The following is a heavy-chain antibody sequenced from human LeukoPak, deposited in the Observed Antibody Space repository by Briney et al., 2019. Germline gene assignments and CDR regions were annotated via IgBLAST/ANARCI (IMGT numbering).Heavy chain of an antibody. CDR2: INPNSGGT. J-gene: IGHJ2*01. Sequence: GASVKVSCKASGYTFTGSYIHWVRQAPGQGLEWMGWINPNSGGTNYAQKFQGRVTMTRDTSISTAYLQLTRLKSDYTAGYYCARYSSGWYFDLWGRGTLVTVSS. CDR1: GYTFTGSY. D-gene: IGHD6-19*01. V-gene: IGHV1-2*02. CDR3: ARYSSGWYFDL.